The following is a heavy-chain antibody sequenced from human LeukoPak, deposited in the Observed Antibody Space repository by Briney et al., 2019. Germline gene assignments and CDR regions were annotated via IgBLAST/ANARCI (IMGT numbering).Heavy chain of an antibody. CDR1: GGSISSYY. D-gene: IGHD2-21*01. CDR2: IYYSGST. Sequence: SETLSLTCTVSGGSISSYYWSWIRQPPGKGLEWIGYIYYSGSTNYNPSLKSRVTISVDTSKNQFSPKLSSVTAADTAVYYCVVGTTSSDYWGQGTLVTVSS. CDR3: VVGTTSSDY. J-gene: IGHJ4*02. V-gene: IGHV4-59*08.